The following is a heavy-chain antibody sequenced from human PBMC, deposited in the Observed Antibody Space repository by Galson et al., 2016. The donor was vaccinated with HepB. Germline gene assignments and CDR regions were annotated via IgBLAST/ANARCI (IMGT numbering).Heavy chain of an antibody. CDR1: GFTFSTYA. V-gene: IGHV3-23*01. Sequence: SLRLSCAASGFTFSTYAMNWVRQAPGKGLEWVSTIGGGGSTNTYYADSVKGRFTISRDNSKDTLYLRMSGLGAEDTAVYYCARGGKIQAGTIDYWGQGIVVTVSS. CDR3: ARGGKIQAGTIDY. CDR2: IGGGGSTNT. D-gene: IGHD5-18*01. J-gene: IGHJ4*02.